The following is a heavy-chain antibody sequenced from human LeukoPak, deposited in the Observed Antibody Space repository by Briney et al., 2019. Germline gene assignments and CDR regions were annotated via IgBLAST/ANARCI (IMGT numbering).Heavy chain of an antibody. D-gene: IGHD5-18*01. CDR3: ATFNSYGYCFDY. J-gene: IGHJ4*02. CDR1: GGTFSSYA. V-gene: IGHV1-69*13. Sequence: ASVKVSCKASGGTFSSYAISWVRQAPGQGLEWMGGIIPIFGTANYAQKFQGRVTITADESTSTAYMELSSLRSEDTAVYYCATFNSYGYCFDYWGQGTLVTVSS. CDR2: IIPIFGTA.